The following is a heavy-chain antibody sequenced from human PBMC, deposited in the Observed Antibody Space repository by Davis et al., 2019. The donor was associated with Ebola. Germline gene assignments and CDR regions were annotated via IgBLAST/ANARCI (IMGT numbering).Heavy chain of an antibody. CDR1: DYTFTTYI. CDR3: ARIAAESDYGMDV. V-gene: IGHV1-18*01. Sequence: ASVKVSCKASDYTFTTYISTWVRQPPGQGLEWMGWIAVYNGDTKYAHEIQGRVTMTTDISTDTVYMDLRGLRSDDTAVYFCARIAAESDYGMDVWGQGTTVTVSS. CDR2: IAVYNGDT. J-gene: IGHJ6*02. D-gene: IGHD6-13*01.